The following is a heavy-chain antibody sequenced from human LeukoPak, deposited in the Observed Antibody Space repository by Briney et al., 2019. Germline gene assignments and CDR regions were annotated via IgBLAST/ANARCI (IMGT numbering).Heavy chain of an antibody. D-gene: IGHD3-22*01. J-gene: IGHJ4*02. CDR3: AKAGPAPYYYDSSGYYLDY. CDR1: GFTFSSYG. CDR2: ISYDGSNK. Sequence: GGSLRLSCAASGFTFSSYGMHWVRQAPGKGLEWVAVISYDGSNKYYADSVKGRFTISRDNSKNTLYLQMNSLRAEDTAVYYCAKAGPAPYYYDSSGYYLDYWGQGTLVTVSS. V-gene: IGHV3-30*18.